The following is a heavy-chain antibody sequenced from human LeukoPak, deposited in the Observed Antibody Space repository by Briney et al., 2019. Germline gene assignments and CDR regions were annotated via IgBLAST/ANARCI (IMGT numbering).Heavy chain of an antibody. V-gene: IGHV5-51*01. J-gene: IGHJ4*02. CDR3: TSRTLRTDFDY. D-gene: IGHD1-1*01. CDR2: IYPGDSDA. CDR1: GYSFTSYW. Sequence: GESLKISCKGSGYSFTSYWIAWVRQMPGKGLEWMGIIYPGDSDARYSPSFHGQVTISADKSISTAYLQWSSLKASDTAMYYCTSRTLRTDFDYWGQGTLVTVSS.